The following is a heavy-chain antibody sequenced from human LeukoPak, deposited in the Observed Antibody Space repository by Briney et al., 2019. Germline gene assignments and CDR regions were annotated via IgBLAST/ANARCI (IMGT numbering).Heavy chain of an antibody. V-gene: IGHV3-33*01. CDR1: GFTFSSYG. CDR3: XRDRRTTDDY. J-gene: IGHJ4*02. Sequence: GRSLRLSCAASGFTFSSYGMHWVRQAPGKGLEWVAVIWYDGSNKYYADSVKGRFTISRDNSKNTLYLQMNSLRAEDTAVYYXXRDRRTTDDYWGQGTLVTVSS. D-gene: IGHD4-17*01. CDR2: IWYDGSNK.